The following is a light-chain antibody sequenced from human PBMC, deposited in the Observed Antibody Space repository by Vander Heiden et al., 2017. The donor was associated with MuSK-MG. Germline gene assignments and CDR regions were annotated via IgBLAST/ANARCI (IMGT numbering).Light chain of an antibody. Sequence: QSALTQPASVSGSPGQSITISCTGTSSDVGGYNYVSWYQQHPGNAPKLMILKAINGPSGVSNRFSGSKSSNTASLTISGLQAEDEADYYCSSYTSSSTWVFGGGTKLTVL. CDR2: KAI. V-gene: IGLV2-14*01. CDR3: SSYTSSSTWV. CDR1: SSDVGGYNY. J-gene: IGLJ3*02.